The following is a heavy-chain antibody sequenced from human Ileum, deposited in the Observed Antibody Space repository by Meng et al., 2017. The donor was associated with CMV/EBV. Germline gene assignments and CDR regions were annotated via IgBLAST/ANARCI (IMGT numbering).Heavy chain of an antibody. CDR2: ISGTGVLTTTPSV. D-gene: IGHD6-19*01. CDR1: YC. J-gene: IGHJ4*02. V-gene: IGHV3-11*04. CDR3: VRDHHLIVVAGSRFDF. Sequence: YCMTWIRQDPGKGLEWVSSISGTGVLTTTPSVYYAASVQGRFTISRDNAKNSVYLHMNSLRAEDTAVYYCVRDHHLIVVAGSRFDFWGQGALVTVSS.